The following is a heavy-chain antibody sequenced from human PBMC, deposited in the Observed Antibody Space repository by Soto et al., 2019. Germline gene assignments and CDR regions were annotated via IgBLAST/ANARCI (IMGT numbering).Heavy chain of an antibody. D-gene: IGHD3-22*01. CDR2: ISAYNGNT. CDR1: GYTFTSYG. V-gene: IGHV1-18*01. J-gene: IGHJ5*02. CDR3: ARSSLRVVVKSDWFYP. Sequence: ASVKVSCKASGYTFTSYGISWVRQAPGQGLEWMGWISAYNGNTNYAQKPQGRVTMTTDTSTSTAYMELRSLRSDDTAVYYCARSSLRVVVKSDWFYPWGQGTLVTVSS.